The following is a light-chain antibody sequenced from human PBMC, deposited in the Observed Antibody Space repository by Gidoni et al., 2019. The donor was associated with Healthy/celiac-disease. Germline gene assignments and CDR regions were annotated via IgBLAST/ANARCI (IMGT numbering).Light chain of an antibody. CDR3: RQYGSSPLT. CDR1: QSISSSY. Sequence: EIVLTQSPGTLSLSLGERATLSCSASQSISSSYLAWYQQKPGQTPRLLIYGASSRATGIPDRFSGSGSETDFTITIRRLEPEAFAVYYCRQYGSSPLTFGGGTKVEIK. CDR2: GAS. V-gene: IGKV3-20*01. J-gene: IGKJ4*01.